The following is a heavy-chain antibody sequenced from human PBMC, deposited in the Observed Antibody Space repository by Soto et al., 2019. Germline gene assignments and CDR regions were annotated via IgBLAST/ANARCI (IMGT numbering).Heavy chain of an antibody. CDR3: ARDVRVVGGIYFFSGMDV. V-gene: IGHV3-30*03. Sequence: GGSLRLSCAASGFSFSSYGMHWVRPAPGKGLEWVAMISYDGTDEYYADSVKGRFTISRDNSKNAVYLQMNSLRAEDTAVYYCARDVRVVGGIYFFSGMDVWGQGTTVTVSS. J-gene: IGHJ6*02. CDR1: GFSFSSYG. CDR2: ISYDGTDE. D-gene: IGHD1-26*01.